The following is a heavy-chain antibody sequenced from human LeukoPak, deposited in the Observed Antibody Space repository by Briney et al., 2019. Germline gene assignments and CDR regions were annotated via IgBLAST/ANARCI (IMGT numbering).Heavy chain of an antibody. CDR3: AREGHYDSSGDAFDI. D-gene: IGHD3-22*01. Sequence: SETLSFTCTVSGGSLSSYYWSWIRQPPGKGLEWIGYIYYSGSTNYNPSLKSRVTISVDTSKNQFSLKLSSVTAADTAVYYCAREGHYDSSGDAFDIWGQGTMVTVSS. J-gene: IGHJ3*02. V-gene: IGHV4-59*01. CDR2: IYYSGST. CDR1: GGSLSSYY.